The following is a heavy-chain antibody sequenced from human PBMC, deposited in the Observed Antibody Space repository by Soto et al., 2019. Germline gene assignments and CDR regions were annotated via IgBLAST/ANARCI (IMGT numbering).Heavy chain of an antibody. CDR3: ARESRSELGTVEY. Sequence: SETLSLTCTVSGASISNYYWSWIRQPAGKGLECLGRIYASGTTTYNPSLRSRVTMSVDTSKNQFSLNLNSVTAADTAVYYCARESRSELGTVEYWGQGTLVTVSS. J-gene: IGHJ4*02. CDR2: IYASGTT. D-gene: IGHD1-1*01. CDR1: GASISNYY. V-gene: IGHV4-4*07.